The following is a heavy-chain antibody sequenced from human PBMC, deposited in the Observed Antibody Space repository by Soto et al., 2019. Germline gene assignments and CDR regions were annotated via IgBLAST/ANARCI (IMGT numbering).Heavy chain of an antibody. CDR1: GDTFSTHT. V-gene: IGHV1-69*08. D-gene: IGHD5-12*01. CDR3: ARETRGMATSHFDS. J-gene: IGHJ4*02. Sequence: QDQLVQSGAEVKKPGSSVKVSCKTSGDTFSTHTISWVRQAPGQGLEWMGRIIPILGTVNYAQKFQGRVTITADKSTSTTYMELSSLRSEATAVYYCARETRGMATSHFDSWGQGTLVTVSS. CDR2: IIPILGTV.